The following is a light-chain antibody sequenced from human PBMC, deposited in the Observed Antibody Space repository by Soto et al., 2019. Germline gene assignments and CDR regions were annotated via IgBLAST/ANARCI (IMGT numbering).Light chain of an antibody. CDR3: SSYTSISTLDVV. V-gene: IGLV2-14*01. Sequence: QSALTQPASVSGSPGQSITISCTGTSSDVGGYKYVSWYQQHPGKAPKLMIYEVSDRPSGVSNRFSGSKSGNTASLTISGLLTEDEADYYCSSYTSISTLDVVFGGGTKLTVL. CDR2: EVS. CDR1: SSDVGGYKY. J-gene: IGLJ2*01.